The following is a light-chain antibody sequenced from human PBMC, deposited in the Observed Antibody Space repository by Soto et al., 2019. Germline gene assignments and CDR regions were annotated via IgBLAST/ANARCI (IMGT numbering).Light chain of an antibody. CDR2: NVS. J-gene: IGKJ1*01. CDR3: QQCYRYWP. Sequence: DIQMTQSPSTLPAFVGDRVTITCRASQTIGNWLAWYQQKPGKVPKLLIYNVSSLESGVPSRFSGSGSGTEFTLTIRSLQPDDFATYYCQQCYRYWPFGQGTKVEIK. V-gene: IGKV1-5*03. CDR1: QTIGNW.